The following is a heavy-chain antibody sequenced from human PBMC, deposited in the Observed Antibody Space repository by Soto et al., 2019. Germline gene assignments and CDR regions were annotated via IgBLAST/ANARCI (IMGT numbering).Heavy chain of an antibody. CDR3: AQALVFTGGDGFDI. D-gene: IGHD1-1*01. CDR2: IYYSGNT. CDR1: GGSITTGGRY. J-gene: IGHJ3*02. V-gene: IGHV4-31*02. Sequence: QVRLQEWGPGLVKPSQTLSLKCSVSGGSITTGGRYWSWIRQLPGKGLEWIGDIYYSGNTYYNASLTSRVTISVQAAKNQFSLKLRSVTAADTAVYYCAQALVFTGGDGFDIWGQGRLVTVSS.